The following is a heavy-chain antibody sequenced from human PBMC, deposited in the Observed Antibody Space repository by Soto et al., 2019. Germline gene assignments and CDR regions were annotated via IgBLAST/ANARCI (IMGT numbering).Heavy chain of an antibody. CDR3: AMGNVSYDVGVDY. J-gene: IGHJ4*02. CDR2: INHSGST. D-gene: IGHD3-16*01. Sequence: SETLSLTCAVYGGSFSVYYWSLMRQPPGKGLEWIGEINHSGSTNYNPSLKSRVTISVETSKNKFSLKLSSVTAAETAVYYCAMGNVSYDVGVDYWGQGTLVTVSS. V-gene: IGHV4-34*01. CDR1: GGSFSVYY.